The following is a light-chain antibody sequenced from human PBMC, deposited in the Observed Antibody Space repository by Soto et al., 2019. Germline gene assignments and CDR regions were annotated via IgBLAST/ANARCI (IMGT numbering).Light chain of an antibody. J-gene: IGKJ1*01. Sequence: EFVLTQSPGTLSLSPGERATLSCRASQSVRSSVAWYQQKPGQAPRLLIYGASTRATGIPARISGSGSGTEFTLTISSLQSEDFAVYYCQQYGSSGTFGQGTKVDIK. CDR3: QQYGSSGT. CDR1: QSVRSS. V-gene: IGKV3-15*01. CDR2: GAS.